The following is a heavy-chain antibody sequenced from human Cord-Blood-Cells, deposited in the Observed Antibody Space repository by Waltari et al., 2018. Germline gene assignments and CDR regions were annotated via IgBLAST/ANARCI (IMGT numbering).Heavy chain of an antibody. D-gene: IGHD3-9*01. J-gene: IGHJ3*02. CDR1: GGTFSSYA. CDR2: IIPIFGTA. CDR3: ARPLTGGDLDAFDI. V-gene: IGHV1-69*01. Sequence: QVQLVQSGAEVKKPGSSVKVSCKASGGTFSSYAISWVRQAPGQGLEWVGGIIPIFGTATYAQKFQGRVTITADESTSTAYMELSSLRSEDTAVYYCARPLTGGDLDAFDIWGQGTMVTVSS.